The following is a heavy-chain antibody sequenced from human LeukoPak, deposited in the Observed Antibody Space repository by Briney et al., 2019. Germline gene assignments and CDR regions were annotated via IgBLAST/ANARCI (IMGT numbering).Heavy chain of an antibody. D-gene: IGHD1-14*01. V-gene: IGHV4-34*01. CDR3: RRSGLTVMRKYASADYYYYGMDV. J-gene: IGHJ6*02. Sequence: PSETLSLTCAVYGGSFSGYHGRWIRQFPGKGREWIGEINYSGSTTNYNPSLKSRVTILVVASKNQLSLSLSSVTVADTAVYYCRRSGLTVMRKYASADYYYYGMDVCGQGTAVTLSS. CDR2: INYSGSTT. CDR1: GGSFSGYH.